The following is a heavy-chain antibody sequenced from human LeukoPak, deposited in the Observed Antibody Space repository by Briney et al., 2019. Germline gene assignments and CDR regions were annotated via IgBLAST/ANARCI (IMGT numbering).Heavy chain of an antibody. CDR1: GGTSSSYA. CDR3: ATYYYDSSGYDPFDY. CDR2: IIPIFGTA. J-gene: IGHJ4*02. Sequence: ASVKVSCKASGGTSSSYAISWVRQAPGQGLEWMGGIIPIFGTANYAQKFQGRVTITADESTSTAYMELSSLRSEDTAVYYCATYYYDSSGYDPFDYWGQGTLVTVSS. D-gene: IGHD3-22*01. V-gene: IGHV1-69*13.